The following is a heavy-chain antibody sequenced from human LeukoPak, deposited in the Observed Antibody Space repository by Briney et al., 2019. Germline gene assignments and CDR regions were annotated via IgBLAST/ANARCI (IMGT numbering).Heavy chain of an antibody. V-gene: IGHV4-34*01. CDR1: GGSFSGYY. J-gene: IGHJ5*02. Sequence: SETLSLTCAVYGGSFSGYYWSWIRQPPGKGLEWIGEINHSGSTNYNPSLKSRVTISVDTSKNQFSLKLSSVTAADTAVYYCARGRPGYCTGGVCYFGAWGQGTLVTVSS. D-gene: IGHD2-8*02. CDR3: ARGRPGYCTGGVCYFGA. CDR2: INHSGST.